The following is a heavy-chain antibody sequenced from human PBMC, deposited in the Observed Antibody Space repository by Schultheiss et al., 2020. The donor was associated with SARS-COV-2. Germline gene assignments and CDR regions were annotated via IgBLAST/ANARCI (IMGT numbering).Heavy chain of an antibody. D-gene: IGHD2-15*01. CDR2: ISYDGSNK. Sequence: GESLKISCAASGFTFSSYGMHWVRQAPGKGLEWVAVISYDGSNKYYADSVKGRFTISRDNSKNTLYLQMNSLRAEDTAVYYCAKAGYCSGGSCYYYYGMDVWGQGTTVTVSS. CDR1: GFTFSSYG. J-gene: IGHJ6*02. CDR3: AKAGYCSGGSCYYYYGMDV. V-gene: IGHV3-30*18.